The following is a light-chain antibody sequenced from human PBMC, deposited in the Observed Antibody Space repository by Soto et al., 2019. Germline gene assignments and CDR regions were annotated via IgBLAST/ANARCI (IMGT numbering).Light chain of an antibody. Sequence: QSALTQPPSASGSPGQSVTISCTATSRDDGGNKYVSWYQQHPGKAPKVMIYEVSKRPSGVPDRFSGSKSGNTASLTVSGLQAEDEADYYCTSYGGSGSNHLLFGGGTKVTVL. CDR1: SRDDGGNKY. J-gene: IGLJ2*01. V-gene: IGLV2-8*01. CDR3: TSYGGSGSNHLL. CDR2: EVS.